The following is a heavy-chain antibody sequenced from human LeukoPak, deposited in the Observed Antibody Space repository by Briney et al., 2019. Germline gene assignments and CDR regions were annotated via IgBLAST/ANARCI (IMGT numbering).Heavy chain of an antibody. Sequence: VASVTVSCKASGYTFTTYDINWVRQATGQGLEWMGWMNPNSGNTGYAQKFQGRVTMTRSTSINTAYLDLSSLRFEDTAVYYCTRSVRNGHIDYWGQGTLVTVSS. CDR2: MNPNSGNT. CDR3: TRSVRNGHIDY. CDR1: GYTFTTYD. D-gene: IGHD2-21*01. J-gene: IGHJ4*02. V-gene: IGHV1-8*01.